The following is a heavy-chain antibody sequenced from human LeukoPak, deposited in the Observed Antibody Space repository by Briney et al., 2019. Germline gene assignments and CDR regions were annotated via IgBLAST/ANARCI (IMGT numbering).Heavy chain of an antibody. Sequence: SETLSLTCPVYGGSFSGYYWSWIRQPPGKGLEWIGEINHSGSTNYNPSLKSRVTISVDTSKNQFSLKLSSVTAADTAVYYCARLWFGTYDAFDIWGQGTMVTVSS. J-gene: IGHJ3*02. CDR2: INHSGST. V-gene: IGHV4-34*01. D-gene: IGHD3-10*01. CDR3: ARLWFGTYDAFDI. CDR1: GGSFSGYY.